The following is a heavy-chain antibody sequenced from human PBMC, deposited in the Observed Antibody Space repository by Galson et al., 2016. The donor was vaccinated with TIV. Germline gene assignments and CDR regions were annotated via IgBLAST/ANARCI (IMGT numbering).Heavy chain of an antibody. J-gene: IGHJ4*02. V-gene: IGHV3-20*04. CDR2: INRNGGHT. D-gene: IGHD5-24*01. CDR3: VRDEMTTISGHPDN. CDR1: GFTFDDYD. Sequence: SLRLSCAASGFTFDDYDMSWVRQAPGKGLEWVSGINRNGGHTAYADSVKGRFTISRDNTKNSLYLQMNSLRAEDTAFYFCVRDEMTTISGHPDNWGQGTLVTVSS.